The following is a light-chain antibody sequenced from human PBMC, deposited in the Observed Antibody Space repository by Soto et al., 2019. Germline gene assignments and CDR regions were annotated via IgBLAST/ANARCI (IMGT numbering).Light chain of an antibody. CDR1: SSNIGSDS. CDR2: NNN. V-gene: IGLV1-44*01. J-gene: IGLJ2*01. Sequence: QSVLTQAPSASGTPGQRVTISCSGSSSNIGSDSVNWYQQLPGTAPKLLIYNNNQRPSGVPDRFSGSKSGTSASLGISGLQSEDEADYYCAAWDDSLNGVVFGGGTKLTVL. CDR3: AAWDDSLNGVV.